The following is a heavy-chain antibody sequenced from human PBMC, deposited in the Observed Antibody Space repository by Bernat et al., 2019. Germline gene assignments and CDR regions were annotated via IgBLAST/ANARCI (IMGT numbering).Heavy chain of an antibody. CDR3: ATWALYCGRTSCYSPLLDAFDI. Sequence: EVQLLESGGGLVQPGGSLRLSCAASGFTFSSYAMSWVRQAPGKGLEWVSAISGSGGSTYYADSVKGRFTISRDNSKNTLYLQMNSLRAEDTAVYYCATWALYCGRTSCYSPLLDAFDIWGQGTMVTVSS. J-gene: IGHJ3*02. V-gene: IGHV3-23*01. CDR2: ISGSGGST. CDR1: GFTFSSYA. D-gene: IGHD2-2*01.